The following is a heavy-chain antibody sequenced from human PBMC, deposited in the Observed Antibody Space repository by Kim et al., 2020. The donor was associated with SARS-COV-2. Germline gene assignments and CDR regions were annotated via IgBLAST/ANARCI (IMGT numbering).Heavy chain of an antibody. Sequence: SVKVSCKASGGTFSSYAISWVRQAPGQGLEWMGRIIPILGIANYAQKFQGRVTITADKSTSTAYMELSSLRSEDTAVYYCARGPRCSSTSCYENWFDPWGQGTLVTVSS. CDR3: ARGPRCSSTSCYENWFDP. J-gene: IGHJ5*02. D-gene: IGHD2-2*01. CDR1: GGTFSSYA. V-gene: IGHV1-69*04. CDR2: IIPILGIA.